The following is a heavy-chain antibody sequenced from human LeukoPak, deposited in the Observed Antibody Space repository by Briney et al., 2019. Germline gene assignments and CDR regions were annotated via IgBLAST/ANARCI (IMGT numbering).Heavy chain of an antibody. CDR3: ARDPKRAFGGVMAFFDY. CDR1: GFTFSSYS. J-gene: IGHJ4*02. V-gene: IGHV3-48*02. Sequence: GRSLRLSCAASGFTFSSYSMNWVRQAPGKGLEWVSYISSSSSTIYYADSVKGRFTISRDNAKNSLYLQMNSLRDEDTAVYYCARDPKRAFGGVMAFFDYWGQGTLVTVSS. D-gene: IGHD3-16*01. CDR2: ISSSSSTI.